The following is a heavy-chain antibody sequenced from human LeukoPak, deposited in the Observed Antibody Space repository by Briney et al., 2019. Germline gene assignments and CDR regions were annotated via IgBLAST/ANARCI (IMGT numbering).Heavy chain of an antibody. CDR3: ARGVTMVRGVINYFDY. Sequence: GGSLRLSCAASGFTVSSNYMSWVRQAPGKGLEWVSVIHSGGSTYYADSVKGRFTISRDNSKNTLYLQMNSLRAEDTAVYYCARGVTMVRGVINYFDYWGQGTLVTVSS. J-gene: IGHJ4*02. D-gene: IGHD3-10*01. CDR1: GFTVSSNY. V-gene: IGHV3-66*02. CDR2: IHSGGST.